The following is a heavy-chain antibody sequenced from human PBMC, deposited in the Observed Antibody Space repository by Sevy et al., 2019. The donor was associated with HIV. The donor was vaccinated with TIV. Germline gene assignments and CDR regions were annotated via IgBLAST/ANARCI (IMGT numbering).Heavy chain of an antibody. V-gene: IGHV1-69*13. Sequence: ASVKVSCKASGGTFSSYAISWVRQAPGQGLEWMGGIIPIFGTANYAQKFQGRVTITADESTGTAYMELSSLRSEDTAVYYCARVDGSGSYDYWGQGTLVTVSS. D-gene: IGHD3-10*01. CDR1: GGTFSSYA. CDR3: ARVDGSGSYDY. J-gene: IGHJ4*02. CDR2: IIPIFGTA.